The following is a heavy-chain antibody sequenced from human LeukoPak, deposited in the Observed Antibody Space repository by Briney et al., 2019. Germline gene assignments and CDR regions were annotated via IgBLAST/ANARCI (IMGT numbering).Heavy chain of an antibody. Sequence: KPSQTLPLTCTFSGGSISSYYWSWIRQPPGKGLEWIGYIYYSGSTNYNPSLKSRVTISVDTSKNQFSLKLSSVTAADTAVYYCARVLSSGDYMDVWGKGTTVTISS. D-gene: IGHD6-25*01. V-gene: IGHV4-59*01. CDR1: GGSISSYY. CDR3: ARVLSSGDYMDV. CDR2: IYYSGST. J-gene: IGHJ6*03.